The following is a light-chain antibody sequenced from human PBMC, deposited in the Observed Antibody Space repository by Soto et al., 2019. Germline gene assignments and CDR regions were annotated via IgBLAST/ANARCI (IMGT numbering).Light chain of an antibody. CDR2: SNN. J-gene: IGLJ3*02. CDR1: SSNIGSNT. CDR3: AAWDDSLNGWV. V-gene: IGLV1-44*01. Sequence: QSVLTQPPSASGTPGQRVTISCSGCSSNIGSNTVNWYQQVPRTAPKLLIYSNNQRPSGVPDRFSGSKSGTSASLAISGLQSEDEADYYCAAWDDSLNGWVFGGGTKLTVL.